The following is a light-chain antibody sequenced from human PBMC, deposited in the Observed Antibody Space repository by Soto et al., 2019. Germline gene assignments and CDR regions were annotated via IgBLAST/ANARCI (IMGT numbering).Light chain of an antibody. CDR1: QSVSGW. CDR2: AAS. V-gene: IGKV1-5*01. Sequence: DIQMTQSPSTLSASVGDTVTVTCRASQSVSGWLAWYQQKPGEAPKLLIYAASTLESGIPSRFSGSGSGTDFTLTISSLQAEDFATYYCQQVKSFLPLTFGGGTKVDIK. CDR3: QQVKSFLPLT. J-gene: IGKJ4*01.